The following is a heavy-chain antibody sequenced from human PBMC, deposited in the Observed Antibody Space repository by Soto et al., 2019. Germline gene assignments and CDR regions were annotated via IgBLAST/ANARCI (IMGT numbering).Heavy chain of an antibody. CDR1: GFTFSSYA. J-gene: IGHJ6*02. V-gene: IGHV3-23*01. D-gene: IGHD3-10*01. CDR2: ISGSGGST. Sequence: GGSLRLSCAASGFTFSSYAMSWVRQAPGKGLEWVSAISGSGGSTYYADSVKGRFTISRDNAKNSLYLQMNSLRAEDTAVYYCARDQYYYGAGSYYYYYGMDVWGQGTTVTVSS. CDR3: ARDQYYYGAGSYYYYYGMDV.